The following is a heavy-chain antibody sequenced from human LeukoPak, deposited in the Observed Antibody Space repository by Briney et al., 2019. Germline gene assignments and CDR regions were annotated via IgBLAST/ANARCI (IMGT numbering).Heavy chain of an antibody. Sequence: SETLSLTCTVSGASISSGSYYWSWIRQPAGKGLEWIGRVYTSGSTNYNPSLKSRVTISVDTSKNQFSLKLSSVTAADTAVYYCARGRILTGYLRRTLIPTWPDWGQGTLVTVSS. CDR2: VYTSGST. CDR1: GASISSGSYY. J-gene: IGHJ4*02. D-gene: IGHD3-9*01. CDR3: ARGRILTGYLRRTLIPTWPD. V-gene: IGHV4-61*02.